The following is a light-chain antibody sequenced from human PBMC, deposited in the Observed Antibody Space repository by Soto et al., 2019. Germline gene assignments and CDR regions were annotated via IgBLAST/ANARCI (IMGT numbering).Light chain of an antibody. J-gene: IGKJ1*01. CDR1: QSVSSY. CDR2: DAS. CDR3: QQYNTWPRT. Sequence: EIVLTQSPATLSLSPGERASLSCRASQSVSSYLAWYQQKPGQAPRLLIYDASNRATGIPARFSGSGSGTESTLSISSLQSEDFAVYYCQQYNTWPRTFGQGTKVDIK. V-gene: IGKV3-11*01.